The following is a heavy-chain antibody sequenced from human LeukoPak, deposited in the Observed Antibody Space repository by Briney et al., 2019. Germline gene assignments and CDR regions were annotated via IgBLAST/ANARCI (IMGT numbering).Heavy chain of an antibody. Sequence: SETLSLTCAVYGGSFSGYYWSWIRQPPGKGLEWIGEINHSESTNYNPSLKNRVTITVETSKNQFSLKLSSVPAAEPAVYYCARGIGVVRYYYYYGMDVWGQGTTVTVSS. CDR2: INHSEST. J-gene: IGHJ6*02. V-gene: IGHV4-34*01. D-gene: IGHD3-22*01. CDR3: ARGIGVVRYYYYYGMDV. CDR1: GGSFSGYY.